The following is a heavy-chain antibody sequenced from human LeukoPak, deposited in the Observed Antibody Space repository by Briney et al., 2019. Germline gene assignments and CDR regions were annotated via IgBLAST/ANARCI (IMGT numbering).Heavy chain of an antibody. D-gene: IGHD2-2*01. V-gene: IGHV3-66*02. Sequence: PGGSPRLSCAASGFTVSSNYMSWVRQAPGKGLEWVSVIYSGGSTYYADSVKGRFTISRDNSKNTLYLQMNSLRAEDTAVYYCARESAVPAAIRFDKSYYFDYWGQGTLVTVSS. CDR3: ARESAVPAAIRFDKSYYFDY. CDR1: GFTVSSNY. CDR2: IYSGGST. J-gene: IGHJ4*02.